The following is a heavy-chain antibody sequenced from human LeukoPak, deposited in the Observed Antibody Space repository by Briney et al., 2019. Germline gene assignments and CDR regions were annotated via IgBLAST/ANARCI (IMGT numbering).Heavy chain of an antibody. D-gene: IGHD3-22*01. J-gene: IGHJ4*02. CDR1: GYSISSGYY. CDR3: AGIESSGYYYESYFDY. V-gene: IGHV4-38-2*02. CDR2: IYHSGST. Sequence: SETLSLTCTVSGYSISSGYYWGWIRQPPGKGLEWIGSIYHSGSTYYNPSLKSRVTISVDTSKNQFSLKLSSVTAADTAVYYCAGIESSGYYYESYFDYWGQGTLVTVSS.